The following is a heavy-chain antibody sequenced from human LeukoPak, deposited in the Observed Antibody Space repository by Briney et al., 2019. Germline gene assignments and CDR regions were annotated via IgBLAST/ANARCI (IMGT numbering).Heavy chain of an antibody. D-gene: IGHD3-22*01. J-gene: IGHJ4*02. CDR3: ASDSYYDSTVGFDY. CDR2: IDSDVSNT. V-gene: IGHV3-74*01. CDR1: GFTFSSYA. Sequence: PGGSLRLSCAASGFTFSSYAMSWVRQAPGKGLVWVSRIDSDVSNTNYADSVKGRFTISRDNAKNTVYLQMNSLRAEDTAIYYCASDSYYDSTVGFDYWGQGTLVTVSS.